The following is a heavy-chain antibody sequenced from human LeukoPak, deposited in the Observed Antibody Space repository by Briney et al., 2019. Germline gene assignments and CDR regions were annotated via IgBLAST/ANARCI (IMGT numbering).Heavy chain of an antibody. V-gene: IGHV3-74*01. J-gene: IGHJ4*02. CDR1: GFSINSYW. CDR2: INSDGSST. D-gene: IGHD3-3*02. CDR3: VRDVGFSPDY. Sequence: GWSLRLSSAASGFSINSYWMHLVRQAPGKGLMWVSRINSDGSSTTYADSVKGRFTISRDNAKNTQYLQMNSLRAEDTAVYYCVRDVGFSPDYWGQGTLVTVSS.